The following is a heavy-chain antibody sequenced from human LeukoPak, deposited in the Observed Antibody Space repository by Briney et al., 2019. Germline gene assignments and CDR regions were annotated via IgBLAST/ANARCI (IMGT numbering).Heavy chain of an antibody. CDR2: INSDGSST. Sequence: GGSLRLPCAASGFTFSSYWMHWVRQAPGKGLVWVSRINSDGSSTSYADSVKGRFTISRDNAKNTLYLQMNSLRAEDTAVYYCARGQSFYGDFRDYYYGMDVWGKGTTVTVSS. CDR3: ARGQSFYGDFRDYYYGMDV. CDR1: GFTFSSYW. J-gene: IGHJ6*04. V-gene: IGHV3-74*01. D-gene: IGHD4-17*01.